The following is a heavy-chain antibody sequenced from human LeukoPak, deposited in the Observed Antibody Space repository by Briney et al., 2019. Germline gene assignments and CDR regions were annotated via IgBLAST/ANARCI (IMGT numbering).Heavy chain of an antibody. CDR1: GFTVSSNS. CDR2: ISSSSSTI. Sequence: GGSLRLSCAASGFTVSSNSMNWVRQAPGKGLEWVSSISSSSSTIYYADSVKGRFTISRDNAKNSLYLQMNSLRAEDTAVYYCATLYSGSYDYWGQGTLVTVSS. D-gene: IGHD1-26*01. V-gene: IGHV3-48*01. CDR3: ATLYSGSYDY. J-gene: IGHJ4*02.